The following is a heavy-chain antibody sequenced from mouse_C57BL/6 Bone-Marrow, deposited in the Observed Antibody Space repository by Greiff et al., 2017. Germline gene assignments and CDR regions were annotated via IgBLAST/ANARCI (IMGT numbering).Heavy chain of an antibody. J-gene: IGHJ3*01. CDR1: GYTFTDYY. CDR2: IYPGSGNT. D-gene: IGHD3-2*02. Sequence: QVQLQQSGAELVRPGASVKLSCKASGYTFTDYYINWVKQRPGQGLEWIARIYPGSGNTYYNEKFKGKATLTAEKSSSTAYMQLSSLTSEASAVYFCARTGDSSGYPAWFAYWGQGTLVTVSA. CDR3: ARTGDSSGYPAWFAY. V-gene: IGHV1-76*01.